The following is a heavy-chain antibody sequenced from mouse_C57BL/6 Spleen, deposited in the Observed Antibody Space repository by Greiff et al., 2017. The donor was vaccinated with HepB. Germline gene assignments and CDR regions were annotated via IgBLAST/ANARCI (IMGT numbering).Heavy chain of an antibody. J-gene: IGHJ4*01. CDR1: GFSFNTYA. CDR2: IRSKSNNYAT. Sequence: EPGGGLVQPKGSLTLSCAASGFSFNTYAMNWVRQAPGKGLEWVARIRSKSNNYATYYADSVKDRFTISRDDSESMLYLQMNNLKTEDTAMYYCVWGYAMDYWGQGTSVTVSS. V-gene: IGHV10-1*01. CDR3: VWGYAMDY.